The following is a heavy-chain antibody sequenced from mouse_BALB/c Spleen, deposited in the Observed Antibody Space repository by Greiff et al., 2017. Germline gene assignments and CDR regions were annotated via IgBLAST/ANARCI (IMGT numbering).Heavy chain of an antibody. Sequence: EVMLVESGGGLVKPGGSLKLSCAASGFTFSSYAMSWVRQTPEKRLEWVASISSGGSTYYPDSVKGRFTISRDNARNILYLQMSSLRSEDTAMYYCARGMNYYGSSPFDYWGQGTTLTVSS. V-gene: IGHV5-6-5*01. J-gene: IGHJ2*01. D-gene: IGHD1-1*01. CDR1: GFTFSSYA. CDR3: ARGMNYYGSSPFDY. CDR2: ISSGGST.